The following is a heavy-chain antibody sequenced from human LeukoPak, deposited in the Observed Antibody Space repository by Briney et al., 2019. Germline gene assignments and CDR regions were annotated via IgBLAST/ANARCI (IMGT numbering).Heavy chain of an antibody. CDR3: ATNPPDCSSTSCYNYYFDY. V-gene: IGHV4-38-2*02. J-gene: IGHJ4*02. CDR2: IYYSGSA. Sequence: SETLSLTCTVSGYSISSGYYWGWIRQPPGKGLEWIGSIYYSGSAYYNPSLKSRVTISVDTSKNQFSLKLSSVTAADTAVYYCATNPPDCSSTSCYNYYFDYWGQGTLVTVSS. CDR1: GYSISSGYY. D-gene: IGHD2-2*01.